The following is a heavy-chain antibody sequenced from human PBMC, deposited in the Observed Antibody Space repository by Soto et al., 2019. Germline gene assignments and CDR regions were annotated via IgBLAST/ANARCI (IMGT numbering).Heavy chain of an antibody. D-gene: IGHD1-1*01. CDR3: ARDQLEGNWFDP. CDR2: IYHSGST. J-gene: IGHJ5*02. CDR1: GGSISSGGYS. Sequence: QLQLQESGSGLVRPSQTLSLTCAVSGGSISSGGYSWNWIRQPPGKGLELIGYIYHSGSTLYNPSLKSRVTISVDKSKNQFSLKLSSVTAADTAVYYCARDQLEGNWFDPWGQGTLVTVSS. V-gene: IGHV4-30-2*01.